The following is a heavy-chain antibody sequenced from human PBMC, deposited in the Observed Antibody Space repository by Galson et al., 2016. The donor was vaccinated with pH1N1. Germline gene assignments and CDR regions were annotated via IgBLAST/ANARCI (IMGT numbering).Heavy chain of an antibody. CDR3: AKGPYSSSWYPHFVY. J-gene: IGHJ4*02. V-gene: IGHV3-23*01. CDR1: GFIFSSYG. Sequence: SLRLSCAASGFIFSSYGINWVRQAPGKGLEWVSGISDSGGSTYYADSVKGRFTISRDNSRTTLYLQMNSLRAEDTAVYYCAKGPYSSSWYPHFVYWGQGTLVTVSS. CDR2: ISDSGGST. D-gene: IGHD6-13*01.